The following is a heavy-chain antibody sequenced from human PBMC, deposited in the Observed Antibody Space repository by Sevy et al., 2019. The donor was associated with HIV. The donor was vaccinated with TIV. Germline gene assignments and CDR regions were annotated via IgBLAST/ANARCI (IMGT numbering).Heavy chain of an antibody. CDR1: GFTFSGSA. D-gene: IGHD3-10*01. J-gene: IGHJ5*02. V-gene: IGHV3-73*01. Sequence: GGSLRLSCVASGFTFSGSAMHWVRQASGKGLEWVGRIRSKANSYATAYSASVKGRFTISRDDSKNTAYLQMNSLKTEDTAVYYCTRPVLSNWFDPWGQGTLVTVSS. CDR2: IRSKANSYAT. CDR3: TRPVLSNWFDP.